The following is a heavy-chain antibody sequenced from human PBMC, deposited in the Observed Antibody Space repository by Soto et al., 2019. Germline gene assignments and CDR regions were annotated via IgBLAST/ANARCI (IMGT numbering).Heavy chain of an antibody. V-gene: IGHV3-23*01. J-gene: IGHJ4*02. CDR2: ISGSGGST. Sequence: GGSLRLSCAASGFTFSSYAMSWVRQAPGKGLEWVSAISGSGGSTYYADSVKGRFTISRDNSKSTLYLQMNSLRAEDTAVYYCAKDPANIMITFGGVIAEYYFDYWGQGTLVTVSS. CDR3: AKDPANIMITFGGVIAEYYFDY. CDR1: GFTFSSYA. D-gene: IGHD3-16*02.